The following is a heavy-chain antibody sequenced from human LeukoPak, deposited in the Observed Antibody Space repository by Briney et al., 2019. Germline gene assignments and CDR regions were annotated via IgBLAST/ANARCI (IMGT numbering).Heavy chain of an antibody. Sequence: GGSLRLSCAASGFTFSGYYMTWVRQAPGKGLEWVSYISSSDSNTSYADSVKGRFTISRDNAKNSLYLQMNSLRVEVTAVYYCAREVQGRNRLLYSGYDRTSDYWGQGTLVTVSS. V-gene: IGHV3-11*06. D-gene: IGHD5-12*01. J-gene: IGHJ4*02. CDR2: ISSSDSNT. CDR1: GFTFSGYY. CDR3: AREVQGRNRLLYSGYDRTSDY.